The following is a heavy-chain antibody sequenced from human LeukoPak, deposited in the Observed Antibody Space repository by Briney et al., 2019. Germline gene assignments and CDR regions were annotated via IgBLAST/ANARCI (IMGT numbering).Heavy chain of an antibody. J-gene: IGHJ4*02. Sequence: PSETLSLTCAVSGGSISSGGYSWSWIRQPPGKGLEWIGYIYHSGSTYYNPSLKSRVTISVDTSKNQFSLKLSSVTAADTAVYYCARGPLSSSWYDYWGQGTLVTVSS. CDR1: GGSISSGGYS. CDR2: IYHSGST. CDR3: ARGPLSSSWYDY. V-gene: IGHV4-30-2*01. D-gene: IGHD6-13*01.